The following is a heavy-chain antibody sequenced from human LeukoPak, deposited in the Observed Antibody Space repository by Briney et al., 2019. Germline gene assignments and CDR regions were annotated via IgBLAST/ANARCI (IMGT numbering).Heavy chain of an antibody. CDR1: GFTVRTNY. Sequence: PGGSLRLSCAASGFTVRTNYMSWVRQAPGKGPEWVSVIYSDGTAYYADSVKGRFTLSRDNSKNTLYLQMNSLRVEDTSVYYCARDRDYDLLTGYSNGFDYWGQGTLVTVSS. V-gene: IGHV3-66*01. J-gene: IGHJ4*02. CDR3: ARDRDYDLLTGYSNGFDY. CDR2: IYSDGTA. D-gene: IGHD3-9*01.